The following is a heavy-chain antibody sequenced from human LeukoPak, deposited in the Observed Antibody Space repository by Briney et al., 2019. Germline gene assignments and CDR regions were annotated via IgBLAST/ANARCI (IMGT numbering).Heavy chain of an antibody. CDR2: ISSSSTTI. V-gene: IGHV3-48*01. CDR1: GFTFSSYS. J-gene: IGHJ4*02. Sequence: GGSLRLSCAASGFTFSSYSMNWVRQAPGKGLECVSYISSSSTTIYYADSVKGRFTISRDNAKNSLYLQMNSLRAEDTAVYYCARNFHRRLYDSSGYYPYWGQGTPVTVSS. D-gene: IGHD3-22*01. CDR3: ARNFHRRLYDSSGYYPY.